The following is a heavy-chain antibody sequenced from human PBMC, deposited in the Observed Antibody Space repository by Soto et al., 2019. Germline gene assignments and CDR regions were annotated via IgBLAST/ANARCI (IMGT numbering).Heavy chain of an antibody. CDR2: IYYSGST. V-gene: IGHV4-59*08. CDR1: GGSISSYY. CDR3: AITTRGSSTYFQH. D-gene: IGHD1-26*01. Sequence: SETLSLTCTVSGGSISSYYWSWIRQPPGKGLEWIGYIYYSGSTNYNPSLKSRVTISVDTSKNQFSLKLSSVTAADTAVYYCAITTRGSSTYFQHWGQGTLVTVSS. J-gene: IGHJ1*01.